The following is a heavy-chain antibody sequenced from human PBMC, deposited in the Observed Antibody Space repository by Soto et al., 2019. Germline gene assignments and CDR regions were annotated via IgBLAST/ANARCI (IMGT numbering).Heavy chain of an antibody. D-gene: IGHD6-19*01. CDR2: ISGSGGGA. V-gene: IGHV3-23*01. Sequence: EVQLLESGGGLVRPGGSLRLSCAVSGFTFSNYAMNWVRQAPGKGLEWVSGISGSGGGAYYADSVQGRFTISRDNSKNTLYLQMNSLRAEDTAIYYCGREGSGWYSRGSFDFWGRGTMVTVSS. J-gene: IGHJ3*01. CDR1: GFTFSNYA. CDR3: GREGSGWYSRGSFDF.